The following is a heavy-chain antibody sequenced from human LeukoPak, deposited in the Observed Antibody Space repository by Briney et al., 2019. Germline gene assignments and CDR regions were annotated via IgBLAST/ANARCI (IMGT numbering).Heavy chain of an antibody. Sequence: ASVKVSCKASGYTFTSYAMNWVRQAPGQGLEWMGWINTNTGNPTYAQGFTGRFVFSLGTSVSTAYLQISSLKAEDTAVYYCATELTRNGGNTRTDYWGQGTLVTVSS. CDR1: GYTFTSYA. CDR2: INTNTGNP. CDR3: ATELTRNGGNTRTDY. D-gene: IGHD4-23*01. V-gene: IGHV7-4-1*02. J-gene: IGHJ4*02.